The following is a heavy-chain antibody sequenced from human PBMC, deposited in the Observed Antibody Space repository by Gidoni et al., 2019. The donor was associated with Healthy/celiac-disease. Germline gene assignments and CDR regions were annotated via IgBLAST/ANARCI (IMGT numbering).Heavy chain of an antibody. CDR2: IYYSGST. Sequence: QVQLQESGPGLVKPSETLSLTCTVSGGSLSSYYWSWIRQPPGKGLEWLGYIYYSGSTNSNPSLKSRVTISVDTSKNLFSLNLSSVTAADTAVYYCTRHSHYYGSGSARGPWFDPWGQGTLVTVSS. D-gene: IGHD3-10*01. CDR1: GGSLSSYY. J-gene: IGHJ5*02. CDR3: TRHSHYYGSGSARGPWFDP. V-gene: IGHV4-59*08.